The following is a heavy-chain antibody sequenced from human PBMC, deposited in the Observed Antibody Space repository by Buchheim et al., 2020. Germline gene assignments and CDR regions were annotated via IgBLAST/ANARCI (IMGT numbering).Heavy chain of an antibody. Sequence: QVQLQESGPGLVKLSQTLSLTCTVSGGSISSGGYYWSWIRQHPGKGLEWIGYTYYSGSTYYNPSLTSRVTISVDTSKNQFSLKLSSVTAADTAVYYCARQITMVRGLTVNDYYYMDVWGKGTT. CDR3: ARQITMVRGLTVNDYYYMDV. J-gene: IGHJ6*03. D-gene: IGHD3-10*01. V-gene: IGHV4-31*03. CDR1: GGSISSGGYY. CDR2: TYYSGST.